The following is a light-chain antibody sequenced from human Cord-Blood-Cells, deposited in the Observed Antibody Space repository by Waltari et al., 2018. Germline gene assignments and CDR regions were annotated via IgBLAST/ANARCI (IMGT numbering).Light chain of an antibody. Sequence: IQMTQSPSSLSASVGDRVNITCRASQSISSYLNWYQQKPGKAPKLLIYAASSLQSGVPSRFSGSGSGTDFTLTISSLQPEDFATYYCQQSYSTSITFGQGTRLEIK. CDR2: AAS. V-gene: IGKV1-39*01. CDR1: QSISSY. J-gene: IGKJ5*01. CDR3: QQSYSTSIT.